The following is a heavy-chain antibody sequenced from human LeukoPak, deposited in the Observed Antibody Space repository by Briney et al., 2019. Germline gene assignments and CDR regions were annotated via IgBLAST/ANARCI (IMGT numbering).Heavy chain of an antibody. V-gene: IGHV3-30*02. CDR2: IWYDGSNK. CDR3: AKADLASNFDY. J-gene: IGHJ4*02. Sequence: GGSLRLSCAASGFTFSSYGMHWVRQAPGKGLEWVAVIWYDGSNKYYADSVKGRFTISRDNSKNTLYLQMNSLRAEDTAVYYCAKADLASNFDYWGQGTLVTVSS. CDR1: GFTFSSYG. D-gene: IGHD3-3*02.